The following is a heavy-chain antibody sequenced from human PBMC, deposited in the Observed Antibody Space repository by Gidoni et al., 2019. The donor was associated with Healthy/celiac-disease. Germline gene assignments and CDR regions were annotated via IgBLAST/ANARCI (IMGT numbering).Heavy chain of an antibody. Sequence: QVQLVESGGGVVQPGRSLRLSCAASGFTFSSYGMHCVRQAPGKGLEWVAVISYDGSNKYYADSVKGRFTISRDNSKNTLYLQMNSLRAEDTAVYYCAKDLLRPVAGTYYYYYYGMDVWGQGTTVTVSS. CDR3: AKDLLRPVAGTYYYYYYGMDV. CDR1: GFTFSSYG. D-gene: IGHD6-19*01. J-gene: IGHJ6*02. V-gene: IGHV3-30*18. CDR2: ISYDGSNK.